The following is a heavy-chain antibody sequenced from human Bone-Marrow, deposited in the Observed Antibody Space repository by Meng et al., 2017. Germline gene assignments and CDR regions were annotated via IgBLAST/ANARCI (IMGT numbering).Heavy chain of an antibody. Sequence: GESLKISCAVSGFTFSSYTMHWVRQAPGKGLEWVSIISYDGNSKYYGDSVKGRFTISRDNSNNTLYLQVNSLRPEDTAVYYCARAYYFESSGYSFLGSYYFDYWGQGTLVTVSS. CDR2: ISYDGNSK. CDR1: GFTFSSYT. CDR3: ARAYYFESSGYSFLGSYYFDY. J-gene: IGHJ4*02. V-gene: IGHV3-30*01. D-gene: IGHD3-22*01.